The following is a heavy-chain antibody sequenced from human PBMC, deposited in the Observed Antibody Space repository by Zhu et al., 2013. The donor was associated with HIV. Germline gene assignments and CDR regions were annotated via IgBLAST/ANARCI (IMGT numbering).Heavy chain of an antibody. J-gene: IGHJ6*01. CDR2: INPTDGST. CDR3: ARGADMSSWFGHYMDV. CDR1: GYTFTGYY. Sequence: QVQLVQSGAEVKKPGASVRVSCKGSGYTFTGYYLHWVRQAPGQGLEWMAIINPTDGSTSYAQEIQGRVTMTRDPSSNTIYMGLKSLRSEDTAVYYCARGADMSSWFGHYMDVWGQGGPRSSS. D-gene: IGHD6-19*01. V-gene: IGHV1-46*01.